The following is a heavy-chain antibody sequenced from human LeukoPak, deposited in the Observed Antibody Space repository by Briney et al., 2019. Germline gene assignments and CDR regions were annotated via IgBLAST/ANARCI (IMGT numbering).Heavy chain of an antibody. CDR2: ISYDGSNK. CDR1: GFTFSSYA. CDR3: AKVEDGSGNYNYCYYGMDV. D-gene: IGHD3-10*01. J-gene: IGHJ6*02. Sequence: GGSLRLSCAASGFTFSSYAMHWVRQAPGKGLEWVAVISYDGSNKYYADSVKGRFTISRDNSKNTLYLQMNSLRDEDTAVYYCAKVEDGSGNYNYCYYGMDVWGQGTTVTVAS. V-gene: IGHV3-30*04.